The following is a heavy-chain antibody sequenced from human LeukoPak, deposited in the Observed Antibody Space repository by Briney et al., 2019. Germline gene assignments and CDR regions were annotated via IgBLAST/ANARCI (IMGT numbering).Heavy chain of an antibody. Sequence: SETLSLTCTVSGGSISSSSYYWGWIRQPPGEGLEWIGSIYYSGSTYYNPSLKSRVTISVDTSKNQFSLKLSSVTAADTAVYYCAISSTAMVTLNAFDIWGQGTMVTVSS. D-gene: IGHD5-18*01. V-gene: IGHV4-39*01. CDR3: AISSTAMVTLNAFDI. CDR2: IYYSGST. J-gene: IGHJ3*02. CDR1: GGSISSSSYY.